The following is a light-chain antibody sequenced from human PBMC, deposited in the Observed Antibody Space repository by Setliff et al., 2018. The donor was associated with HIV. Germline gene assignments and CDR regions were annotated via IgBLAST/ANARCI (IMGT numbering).Light chain of an antibody. V-gene: IGLV2-14*03. CDR2: DVS. CDR3: SSYTSSITSV. J-gene: IGLJ1*01. Sequence: QSALTHPASVSGSPGQSITISCTGTSSDVGGYNYVSWYQQHPGKAPKLMIYDVSNRPSGVSNRFSGSKSGNTASLTISGLQAEDEADYYCSSYTSSITSVFGTGTKVTV. CDR1: SSDVGGYNY.